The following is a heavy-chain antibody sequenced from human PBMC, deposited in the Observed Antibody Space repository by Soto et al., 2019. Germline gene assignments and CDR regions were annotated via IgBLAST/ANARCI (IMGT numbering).Heavy chain of an antibody. V-gene: IGHV3-23*01. D-gene: IGHD3-10*01. CDR2: ISGSGRST. Sequence: GGSLRLSCAASGFTFSSFAMSWVRQAPEKGLEWVTGISGSGRSTFYADSVKGRFTISRDNSKNTLYLQMNSLRAEDTAVYYCAKTGGFGELLSPYYYYGMDVWGQGTTVTVSS. CDR1: GFTFSSFA. J-gene: IGHJ6*02. CDR3: AKTGGFGELLSPYYYYGMDV.